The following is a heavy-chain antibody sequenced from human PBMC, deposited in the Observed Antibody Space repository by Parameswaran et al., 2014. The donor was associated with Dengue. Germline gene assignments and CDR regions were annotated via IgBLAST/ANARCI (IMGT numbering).Heavy chain of an antibody. D-gene: IGHD3-22*01. CDR3: AKGVGAYYYDSSGYLDY. Sequence: WIRQPPREGAWSGSSAISGSGGSTYYADSVKGRFTISRDNSKNTLYLQMNSLRAEDTAVYYCAKGVGAYYYDSSGYLDYWGQGTLVTVSS. V-gene: IGHV3-23*01. CDR2: ISGSGGST. J-gene: IGHJ4*02.